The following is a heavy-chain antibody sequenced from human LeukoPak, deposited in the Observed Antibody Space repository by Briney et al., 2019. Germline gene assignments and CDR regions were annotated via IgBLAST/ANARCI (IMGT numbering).Heavy chain of an antibody. J-gene: IGHJ4*02. V-gene: IGHV4-34*01. D-gene: IGHD3-22*01. CDR3: ARLPYYYDSSGYYYFSFDY. CDR1: GGSFSGYY. Sequence: SETLSLTCAVYGGSFSGYYWSWIRQPPGKGLEWIGEINHSGSTNYNPSLKSRVTISVDTSKNQFSLRLSSVTAADTAVYYCARLPYYYDSSGYYYFSFDYWGQGTLVTVSS. CDR2: INHSGST.